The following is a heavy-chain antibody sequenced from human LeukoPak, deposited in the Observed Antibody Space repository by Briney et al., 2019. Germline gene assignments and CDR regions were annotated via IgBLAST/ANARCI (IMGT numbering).Heavy chain of an antibody. CDR2: INPNSGGT. D-gene: IGHD5-12*01. J-gene: IGHJ4*02. V-gene: IGHV1-2*02. CDR1: GYTFTSYA. Sequence: GASVKVSCKASGYTFTSYAMNWVRQAPGQGLEWMGWINPNSGGTNYAQKFQGRVTMTRDTSISTAYMELSRLRSDDTAVYYCARERDMVATRVFDYWGQGTLVTVSS. CDR3: ARERDMVATRVFDY.